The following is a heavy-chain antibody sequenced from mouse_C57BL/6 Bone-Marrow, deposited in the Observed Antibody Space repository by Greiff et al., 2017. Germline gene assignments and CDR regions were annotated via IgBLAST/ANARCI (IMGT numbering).Heavy chain of an antibody. Sequence: VQLQQSGAELVKPGASVKLSCTASGFNIKDYYMHWVKQRTEQGLEWIGRIDPEDGETKYAPNFQGKATITADTSSNTAYRQSSSLTSEDTAVYYCARDYGSSPWFAYWGQGTLVTVSA. D-gene: IGHD1-1*01. CDR1: GFNIKDYY. V-gene: IGHV14-2*01. CDR3: ARDYGSSPWFAY. J-gene: IGHJ3*01. CDR2: IDPEDGET.